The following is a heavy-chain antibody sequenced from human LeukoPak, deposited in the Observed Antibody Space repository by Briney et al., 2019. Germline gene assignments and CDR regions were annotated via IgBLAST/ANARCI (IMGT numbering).Heavy chain of an antibody. CDR2: IYSSGTYI. V-gene: IGHV3-21*01. CDR3: AKDGRSSWQPSSFDY. D-gene: IGHD6-13*01. J-gene: IGHJ4*02. Sequence: GGPLRLSCAASGFSFTTYNMNWVRQAPGKGLEWVSSIYSSGTYIYYTDSVKGRFTISRDNSKNSLYLQLNSLRAEDTAVYYCAKDGRSSWQPSSFDYWGQGTLVTVSS. CDR1: GFSFTTYN.